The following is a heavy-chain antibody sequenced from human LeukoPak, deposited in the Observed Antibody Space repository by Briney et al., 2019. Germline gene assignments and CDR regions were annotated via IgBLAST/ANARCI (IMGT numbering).Heavy chain of an antibody. V-gene: IGHV4-59*12. CDR1: GGSTSSYY. J-gene: IGHJ4*02. Sequence: SETLSLTCTVSGGSTSSYYWSWIRQPPGKGLEWIGYIYYSGSTNYNPSLKSRVTISVDTSKNQFSLKLSSVNAADTAVYYCARLRNLDYWGQGTLVTVSS. CDR2: IYYSGST. D-gene: IGHD4-17*01. CDR3: ARLRNLDY.